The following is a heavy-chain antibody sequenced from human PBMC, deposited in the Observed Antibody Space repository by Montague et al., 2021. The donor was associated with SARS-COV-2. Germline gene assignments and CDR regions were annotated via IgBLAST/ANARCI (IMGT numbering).Heavy chain of an antibody. V-gene: IGHV4-39*01. J-gene: IGHJ3*02. CDR1: GGSISSSSYY. CDR2: IYYSGST. CDR3: ASPTYYYDSSGSDASDI. Sequence: SETLSLTCTVSGGSISSSSYYWGWIRQPPGKGLEWIGSIYYSGSTYYNPSLKSRVNISVDTSKNQFSLKLSSVTAADTAVYYCASPTYYYDSSGSDASDIWGQGTMVTVSS. D-gene: IGHD3-22*01.